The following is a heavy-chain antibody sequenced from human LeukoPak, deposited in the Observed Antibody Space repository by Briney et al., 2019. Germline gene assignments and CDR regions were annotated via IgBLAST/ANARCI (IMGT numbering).Heavy chain of an antibody. J-gene: IGHJ3*01. D-gene: IGHD6-19*01. CDR3: ARDGVVAVSGIAAFDF. Sequence: PSETLSLTCTVSGGSISSYYWSWIRQPRGKGLEWIGYVYYRGHTKYKPSLKSRVTISVDTSKNQFSLKLTSVTAADTAVYYCARDGVVAVSGIAAFDFWGQGTMVTVSS. V-gene: IGHV4-59*01. CDR1: GGSISSYY. CDR2: VYYRGHT.